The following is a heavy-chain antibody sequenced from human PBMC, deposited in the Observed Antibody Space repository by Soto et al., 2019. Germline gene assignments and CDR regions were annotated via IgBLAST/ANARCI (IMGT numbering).Heavy chain of an antibody. J-gene: IGHJ4*02. CDR2: IIPIFGTA. Sequence: ASVKVSCKASGGTFSSYAISWVRQAPGQGLEWMGGIIPIFGTANYAQKFQGRVTITADESTSTAYMELSSLRSEDTAVYYCARGSYYDSSGYPHPMGYWGQGTLVTVSS. CDR1: GGTFSSYA. D-gene: IGHD3-22*01. V-gene: IGHV1-69*13. CDR3: ARGSYYDSSGYPHPMGY.